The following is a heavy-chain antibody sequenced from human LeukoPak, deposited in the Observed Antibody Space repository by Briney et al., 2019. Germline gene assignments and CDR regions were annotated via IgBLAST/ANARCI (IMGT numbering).Heavy chain of an antibody. D-gene: IGHD4-23*01. V-gene: IGHV1-58*01. CDR3: AAEGRPTVVTFRKGAVDL. CDR2: IVVGSGNT. J-gene: IGHJ3*01. Sequence: RASVKVSCKASGFTFTSSAVQWVRQARGQRLEWIGWIVVGSGNTNYAQKFQERVTITRDMSTSTVYMELSSLGSEDTAVYYCAAEGRPTVVTFRKGAVDLWGQGTMVTVSS. CDR1: GFTFTSSA.